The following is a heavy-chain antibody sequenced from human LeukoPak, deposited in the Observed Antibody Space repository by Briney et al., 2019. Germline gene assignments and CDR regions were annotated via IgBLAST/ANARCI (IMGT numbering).Heavy chain of an antibody. Sequence: GGYLRLSCAASGFMFNNNGMSWVRQAPGKGLEWVSTVSGSGGSTYYPDSVRGRFTISRDNSKNTLYLQMNSLRAEDTAVYYCAKRAASGSYFAHGGQGTLVTVSS. CDR3: AKRAASGSYFAH. V-gene: IGHV3-23*01. J-gene: IGHJ4*02. D-gene: IGHD3-10*01. CDR1: GFMFNNNG. CDR2: VSGSGGST.